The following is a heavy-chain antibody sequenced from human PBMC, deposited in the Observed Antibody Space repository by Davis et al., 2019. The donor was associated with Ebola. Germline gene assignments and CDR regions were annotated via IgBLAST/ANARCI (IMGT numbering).Heavy chain of an antibody. J-gene: IGHJ4*02. CDR2: IYPGDSDT. V-gene: IGHV5-51*01. CDR1: GYSFSSYW. Sequence: GESLKISCKGSGYSFSSYWIAWVRQMSGKGLEWMGGIYPGDSDTTYSPSFQGQVTISADTSISTADRQWSSLRASDTAIYYCARQTAGDYSFDYWGQGTLVTVSS. CDR3: ARQTAGDYSFDY. D-gene: IGHD4-11*01.